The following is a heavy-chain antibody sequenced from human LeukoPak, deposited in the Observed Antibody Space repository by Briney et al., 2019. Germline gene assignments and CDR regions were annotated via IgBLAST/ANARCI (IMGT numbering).Heavy chain of an antibody. CDR2: ISGSSGRT. J-gene: IGHJ4*02. CDR3: AKGGKWDVTPFDY. CDR1: GFTFSSYA. V-gene: IGHV3-23*01. D-gene: IGHD1-26*01. Sequence: GGSLRLSCAASGFTFSSYAMSWVRQAPGKGLEWVSSISGSSGRTYYADSVKGRFTISRDNSKNTLYLQMNSLRAEDTAVYYCAKGGKWDVTPFDYWGQGTLVTVSS.